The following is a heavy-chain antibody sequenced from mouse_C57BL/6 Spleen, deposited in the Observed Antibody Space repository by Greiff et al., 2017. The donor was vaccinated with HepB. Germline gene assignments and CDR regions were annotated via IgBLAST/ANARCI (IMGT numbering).Heavy chain of an antibody. Sequence: VQLVESGPELVKPGASVKISCKASGYSFTSYYIHWVKQRPGQGLEWIGWIYPGSGNTKYNEKFKGKATLTADTSSSTAYMQLSSLTSEDSAVYYCARGGWEDYFDYWGQGTTLTVSS. CDR2: IYPGSGNT. CDR1: GYSFTSYY. D-gene: IGHD2-3*01. V-gene: IGHV1-66*01. J-gene: IGHJ2*01. CDR3: ARGGWEDYFDY.